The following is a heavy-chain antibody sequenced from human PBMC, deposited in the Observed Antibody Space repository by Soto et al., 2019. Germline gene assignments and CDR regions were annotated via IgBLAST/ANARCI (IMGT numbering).Heavy chain of an antibody. V-gene: IGHV4-59*01. CDR2: IYYTGST. J-gene: IGHJ5*02. CDR3: ARDREIRAAVSRGFGP. Sequence: PSETLSLTCTVSGGSISRYYWSWIRQPPGKGLEWIGYIYYTGSTNYNPSLKSRADISLDTSKIQFSLNLNSVTAADMVVYYCARDREIRAAVSRGFGPWGRGTLVTVSS. D-gene: IGHD6-13*01. CDR1: GGSISRYY.